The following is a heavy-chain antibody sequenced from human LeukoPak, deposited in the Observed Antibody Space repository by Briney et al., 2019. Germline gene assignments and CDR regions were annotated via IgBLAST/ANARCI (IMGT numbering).Heavy chain of an antibody. J-gene: IGHJ4*02. V-gene: IGHV4-4*07. D-gene: IGHD3-3*01. CDR3: AREPPRGFGVVPH. CDR1: GGSISSYY. Sequence: ASETLSLTCTVSGGSISSYYWSWVRQPAGKGLEWIGRIYTSGSTNYNPSLKSRVTISVDTSKNQFSLKLSSVTAADTAVYYCAREPPRGFGVVPHWGQGTLVTVSS. CDR2: IYTSGST.